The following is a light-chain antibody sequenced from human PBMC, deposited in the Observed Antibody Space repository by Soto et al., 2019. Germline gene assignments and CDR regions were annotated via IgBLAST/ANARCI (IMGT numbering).Light chain of an antibody. CDR3: QQHNGYSERM. J-gene: IGKJ1*01. Sequence: AIQMTQSPSSLSASVGDRVTITCRASQGIRNDLGWYQQKPGKAPNLLIYAASSLQSGVPSTFSGSGSGTDFTLTISSLQPEDFATYYCQQHNGYSERMFGQGTKVDIK. CDR1: QGIRND. V-gene: IGKV1-6*01. CDR2: AAS.